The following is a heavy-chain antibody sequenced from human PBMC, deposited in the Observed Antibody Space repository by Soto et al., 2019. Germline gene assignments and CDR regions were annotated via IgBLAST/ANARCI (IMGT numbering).Heavy chain of an antibody. CDR2: IIPIFGTA. CDR1: GGTFSSYA. J-gene: IGHJ5*02. CDR3: ARDPLPNDSSGYYGYNWFDP. Sequence: ASVKVSCKASGGTFSSYAISWVRQAPGQGLEWMGGIIPIFGTANYAQKFQGRVTITADESTSTAYMELSSLRSEDTAVYYCARDPLPNDSSGYYGYNWFDPWGQGTLVTVSS. D-gene: IGHD3-22*01. V-gene: IGHV1-69*13.